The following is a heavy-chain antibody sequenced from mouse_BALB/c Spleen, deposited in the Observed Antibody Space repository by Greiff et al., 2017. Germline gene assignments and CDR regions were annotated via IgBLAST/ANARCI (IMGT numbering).Heavy chain of an antibody. Sequence: QVQLQQSGAELAKPGASVKMSCKASGYTFTSYWMHWVKQRPGQGLEWIGYINPSTGYTEYNQKFKDMATLTADKSSSTAYMQLSSLTSEDSAVYYCARSDPHWYFDVWGAGTTVTVSS. CDR1: GYTFTSYW. J-gene: IGHJ1*01. CDR2: INPSTGYT. V-gene: IGHV1-7*01. CDR3: ARSDPHWYFDV.